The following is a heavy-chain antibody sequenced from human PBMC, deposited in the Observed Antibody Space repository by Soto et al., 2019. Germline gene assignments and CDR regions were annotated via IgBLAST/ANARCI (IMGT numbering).Heavy chain of an antibody. CDR1: GFTFSSYA. J-gene: IGHJ4*02. Sequence: GGSLRLSCAASGFTFSSYAMSWVRQAPGKGLEWVSRIDNDGSATTYADSVKGRFTISRDNAKNTLFLQMNTLRVDDTAVYYCARDNWNSYWGQGTLVTVSS. D-gene: IGHD1-1*01. V-gene: IGHV3-74*01. CDR3: ARDNWNSY. CDR2: IDNDGSAT.